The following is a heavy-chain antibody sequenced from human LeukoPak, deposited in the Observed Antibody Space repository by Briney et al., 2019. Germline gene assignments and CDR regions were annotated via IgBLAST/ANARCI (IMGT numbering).Heavy chain of an antibody. V-gene: IGHV4-61*01. Sequence: KASETLSLTCSVSGASVSSGSYYWNWIRQPPGKGLEWIGYIYYSGSTNYNPSLQSRVTISVDTSRNQFSLKLSSVTAADTAVYYCAREGEYSSSSVDYWGQGTLVTVSS. D-gene: IGHD6-6*01. J-gene: IGHJ4*02. CDR1: GASVSSGSYY. CDR3: AREGEYSSSSVDY. CDR2: IYYSGST.